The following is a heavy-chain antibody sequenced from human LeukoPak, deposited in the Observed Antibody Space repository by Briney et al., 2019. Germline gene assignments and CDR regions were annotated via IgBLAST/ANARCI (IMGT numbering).Heavy chain of an antibody. CDR1: GFTFSSYW. V-gene: IGHV3-74*01. D-gene: IGHD3-22*01. CDR2: INSDGGST. J-gene: IGHJ3*02. CDR3: ARDGAQYYYDSSGLVNAFDI. Sequence: PGGSLRLSCAASGFTFSSYWMHWVRQAPGKGLVWVSRINSDGGSTSYADSVKGRFTISRDNAKNTLYLQMNSLRAEDTAVYYCARDGAQYYYDSSGLVNAFDIWGQGTMVTVSS.